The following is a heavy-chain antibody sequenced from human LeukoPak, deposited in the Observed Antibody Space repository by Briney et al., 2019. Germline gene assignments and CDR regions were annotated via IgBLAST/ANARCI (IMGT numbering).Heavy chain of an antibody. D-gene: IGHD3-22*01. V-gene: IGHV5-51*01. Sequence: GESLKISCQGSGYTFTSYWIGWVRQMPGKGLEWVGMIYPDDSDTKYSPSFQGQVTISADKSISTAYLQWSSLKASDTAMYYCARHGRYSSGSRWFGPWGQGTLVTVSS. CDR1: GYTFTSYW. CDR3: ARHGRYSSGSRWFGP. CDR2: IYPDDSDT. J-gene: IGHJ5*02.